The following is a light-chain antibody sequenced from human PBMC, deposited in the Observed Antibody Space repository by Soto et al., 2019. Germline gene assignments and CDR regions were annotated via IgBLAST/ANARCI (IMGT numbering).Light chain of an antibody. V-gene: IGKV3-20*01. CDR1: QSVTSNY. CDR2: GAS. Sequence: EIVLTQSPGTLSLSPGERASLSCRASQSVTSNYLAWYQQKPGQAPRLLIYGASTRATGIPGRFSGSASGTDFTLTISSLEPENFAVYSCQQYGTSHTFGQGTRLEIK. J-gene: IGKJ5*01. CDR3: QQYGTSHT.